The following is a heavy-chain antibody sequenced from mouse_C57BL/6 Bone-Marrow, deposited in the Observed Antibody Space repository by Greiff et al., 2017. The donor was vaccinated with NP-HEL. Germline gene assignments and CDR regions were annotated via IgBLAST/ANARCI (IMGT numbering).Heavy chain of an antibody. V-gene: IGHV5-17*01. CDR2: ISSGSSTI. CDR3: ARRFHYYGSGGYFDG. Sequence: EVMLVESGGGLVKPGGSLKLSCAASGFTFSDYGMHWVRQAPEKGLEWVAYISSGSSTIYYADTVKGRFTISRDNAKNTLFLQMTSLRSEDTAMYYCARRFHYYGSGGYFDGWGTGTTVTVSS. CDR1: GFTFSDYG. D-gene: IGHD1-1*01. J-gene: IGHJ1*03.